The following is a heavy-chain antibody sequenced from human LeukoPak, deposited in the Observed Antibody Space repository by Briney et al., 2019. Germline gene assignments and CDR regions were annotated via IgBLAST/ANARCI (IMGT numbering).Heavy chain of an antibody. CDR3: ARKVPAARGGRWFDP. J-gene: IGHJ5*02. D-gene: IGHD2-2*01. CDR1: GYTFTSYD. V-gene: IGHV1-8*03. Sequence: ASVKVSCKASGYTFTSYDINWVRQATGQGLEWMGWMNPNSGNTGYAQKFQGRVTITRNTSISTAYMELSSLRSEDTAVYYCARKVPAARGGRWFDPWGQGTLVTVSS. CDR2: MNPNSGNT.